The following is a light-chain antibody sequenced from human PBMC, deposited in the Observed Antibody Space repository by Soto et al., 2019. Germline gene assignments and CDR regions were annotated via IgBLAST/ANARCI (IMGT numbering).Light chain of an antibody. V-gene: IGLV1-44*01. CDR1: SSNIGRNT. J-gene: IGLJ2*01. Sequence: QLVLTQPPSTSGTPGQRAIISCSGSSSNIGRNTVNWYQQLPGTAPKLLIYNYDQRPSGVPDRFSGSKSGTSASLTISGLQSEDEADYFCAAWDDSLNGRVFGGGTKLTVL. CDR2: NYD. CDR3: AAWDDSLNGRV.